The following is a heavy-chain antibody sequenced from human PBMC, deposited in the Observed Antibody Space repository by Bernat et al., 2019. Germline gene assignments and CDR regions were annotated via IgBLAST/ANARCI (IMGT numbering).Heavy chain of an antibody. Sequence: EVQLVESGGGLVQPGGSLRLSCAASAFTFTTYEMNWVRQAPGKGLEWVAYTSSSGSVVYYADSVKGRFTISRDNAKNSLYLQVNSLRAEDTALYYCARLSKAVPGTFDYWGQGTLVTVSS. CDR2: TSSSGSVV. D-gene: IGHD6-19*01. CDR3: ARLSKAVPGTFDY. J-gene: IGHJ4*02. V-gene: IGHV3-48*03. CDR1: AFTFTTYE.